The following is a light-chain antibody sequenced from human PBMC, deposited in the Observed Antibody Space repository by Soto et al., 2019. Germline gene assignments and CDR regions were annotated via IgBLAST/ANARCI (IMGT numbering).Light chain of an antibody. V-gene: IGKV1-5*03. Sequence: IQMTQSPSTLSGSVGDRVTITCRASQTISSWLAWYQQKPGKASTLLIYKASTLKSGVPSRFSGSGSGAEFTLTISRLQPDHFATDYCQHYNSYSEAFSQVTKSEIK. J-gene: IGKJ1*01. CDR1: QTISSW. CDR3: QHYNSYSEA. CDR2: KAS.